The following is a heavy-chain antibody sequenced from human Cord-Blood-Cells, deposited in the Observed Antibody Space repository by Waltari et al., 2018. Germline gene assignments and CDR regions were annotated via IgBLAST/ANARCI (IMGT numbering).Heavy chain of an antibody. CDR2: IIPIVGTA. D-gene: IGHD2-15*01. J-gene: IGHJ6*02. Sequence: QVQLVQSGAEVKKPGSSVKVSCKASGGTFSSYAIRWVRRAPGQGIEWLGGIIPIVGTANYAQKFQGIVTITADESTSTAYMELSSLRSEDTAVYYCASGLLGYCSGGSCYNYYYYGMDVWGQGTTVTVSS. V-gene: IGHV1-69*01. CDR1: GGTFSSYA. CDR3: ASGLLGYCSGGSCYNYYYYGMDV.